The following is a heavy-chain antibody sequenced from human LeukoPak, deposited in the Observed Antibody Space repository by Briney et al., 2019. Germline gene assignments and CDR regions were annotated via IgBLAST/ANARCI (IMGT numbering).Heavy chain of an antibody. Sequence: ASVIVSCKASGYTFTKYSITWVRQAPGQGLEWMGWISTYNGNTNYAQKLQGRVTMTTDTSTSTAYMELRSLRSDDTAVYYCARVGGPLRYFEENDYWGQGTLVTVSS. CDR3: ARVGGPLRYFEENDY. CDR1: GYTFTKYS. D-gene: IGHD3-9*01. V-gene: IGHV1-18*01. CDR2: ISTYNGNT. J-gene: IGHJ4*02.